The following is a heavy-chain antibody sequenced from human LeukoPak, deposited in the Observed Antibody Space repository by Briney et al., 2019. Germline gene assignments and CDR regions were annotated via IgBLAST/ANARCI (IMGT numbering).Heavy chain of an antibody. D-gene: IGHD3-9*01. CDR3: ARVRGSYYDILTGYPSRDAFDI. J-gene: IGHJ3*02. V-gene: IGHV1-18*01. CDR1: GYTFTSYG. Sequence: GASVKVSCKASGYTFTSYGISWVRQAPGQGLEWMGWISAYNGNTNYAQKLQGRVTMTTDTSTSTAYMELRSLRSDDTAVYYCARVRGSYYDILTGYPSRDAFDIWGQGTMVTVSS. CDR2: ISAYNGNT.